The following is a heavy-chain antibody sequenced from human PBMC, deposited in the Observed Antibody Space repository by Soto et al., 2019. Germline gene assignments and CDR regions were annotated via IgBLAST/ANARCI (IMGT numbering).Heavy chain of an antibody. CDR2: VYYSGST. CDR3: ARGVLRFLQWFET. V-gene: IGHV4-61*01. J-gene: IGHJ5*02. D-gene: IGHD3-3*01. Sequence: SGTPSLTCTVSGASVNSENYYWSWIRQPTGKGLEWIGYVYYSGSTNYNPSLKSRANISLDTYKKKFYLQMTSMTSADTAFYYCARGVLRFLQWFETWGQGPLVT. CDR1: GASVNSENYY.